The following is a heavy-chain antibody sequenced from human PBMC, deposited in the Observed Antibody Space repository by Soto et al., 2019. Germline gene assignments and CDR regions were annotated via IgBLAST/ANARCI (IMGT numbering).Heavy chain of an antibody. Sequence: QVQLVESGGGVVQPGRSLRLSCAASAFTLRSYTMHWVRQAPGKGLEWVATISYDGSKTNYADSVRGRFTISRDNSKSTLFLQMDSLRPEDTAVYSCARDRDSSYFPPPYYFDSWGQGTLVTVSS. CDR1: AFTLRSYT. CDR3: ARDRDSSYFPPPYYFDS. CDR2: ISYDGSKT. J-gene: IGHJ4*02. D-gene: IGHD4-4*01. V-gene: IGHV3-30*04.